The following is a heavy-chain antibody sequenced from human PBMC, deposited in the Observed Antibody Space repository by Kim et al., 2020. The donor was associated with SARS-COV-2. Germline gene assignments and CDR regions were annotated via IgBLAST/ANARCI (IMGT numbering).Heavy chain of an antibody. V-gene: IGHV1-3*01. CDR3: ARARSYDRSSFWADHYDYYGMDV. D-gene: IGHD3-3*01. CDR2: INPGNGDI. CDR1: GYNFVSYG. J-gene: IGHJ6*02. Sequence: ASVKVSCTSSGYNFVSYGLHWVRQAPGQRLEWMGYINPGNGDIKFSEKFQGRVILTRDNSASTAFMILNSLKSEDSAVYFCARARSYDRSSFWADHYDYYGMDVWGQGTAVTVSS.